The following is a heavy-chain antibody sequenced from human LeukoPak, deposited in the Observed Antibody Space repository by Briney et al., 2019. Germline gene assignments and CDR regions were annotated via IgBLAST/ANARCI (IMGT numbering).Heavy chain of an antibody. D-gene: IGHD3-22*01. V-gene: IGHV3-33*01. CDR3: ARDQSSSGYYYVGVDY. Sequence: GRSLRLYCAASGFTFSSYGMHWARQAPGKGLEWVAVIWYDGSNKCYADSVKGRFTISRDNSKNTLYLQMNSLRAEDTAVYYCARDQSSSGYYYVGVDYWGQGTLVTVSS. CDR1: GFTFSSYG. J-gene: IGHJ4*02. CDR2: IWYDGSNK.